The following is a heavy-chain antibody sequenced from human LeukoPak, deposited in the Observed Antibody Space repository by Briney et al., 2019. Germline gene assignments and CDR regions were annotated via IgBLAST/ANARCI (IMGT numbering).Heavy chain of an antibody. V-gene: IGHV3-15*01. Sequence: PGGSLRLYCAASGFTFSNAWMSWVRQAPGKGLEWVGRIKSKTDGGTTDYAAPVKGRFTISRDDSKNTLYLQMNSLKTEDTAVYYCTTWYYYDSSGFDYWGQGTLVTVSS. J-gene: IGHJ4*02. CDR1: GFTFSNAW. CDR3: TTWYYYDSSGFDY. D-gene: IGHD3-22*01. CDR2: IKSKTDGGTT.